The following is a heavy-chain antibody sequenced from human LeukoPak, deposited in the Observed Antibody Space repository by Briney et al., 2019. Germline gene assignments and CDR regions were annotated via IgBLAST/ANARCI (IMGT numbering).Heavy chain of an antibody. J-gene: IGHJ4*02. V-gene: IGHV3-33*07. CDR2: MWYDGSNK. CDR3: AAGCNWVDY. Sequence: GGSLRLSCAASGFSFSSYGMYWVRQAPGKGLEWVAIMWYDGSNKYYADSVKGGFTISRDNSKNTLYLQMNSLRAEDTAVYYCAAGCNWVDYWGQGALVTVSS. D-gene: IGHD5-24*01. CDR1: GFSFSSYG.